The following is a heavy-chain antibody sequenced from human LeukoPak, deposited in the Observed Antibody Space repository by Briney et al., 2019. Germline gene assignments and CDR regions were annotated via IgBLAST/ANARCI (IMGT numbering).Heavy chain of an antibody. D-gene: IGHD3-9*01. CDR1: GFNFSSYS. Sequence: TGGSLRLSCAASGFNFSSYSMNWVRQAPGKGLEWVSSISSSSSYIYYADSVKGRFTISRDNAKSSLYLQMNSLRAEDTAVYYCARDLGNFDPYYYFDYWGQGTLVTVSS. CDR3: ARDLGNFDPYYYFDY. CDR2: ISSSSSYI. V-gene: IGHV3-21*01. J-gene: IGHJ4*02.